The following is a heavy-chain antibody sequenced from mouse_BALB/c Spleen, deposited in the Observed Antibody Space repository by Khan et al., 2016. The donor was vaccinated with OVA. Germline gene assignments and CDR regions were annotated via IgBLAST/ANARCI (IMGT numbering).Heavy chain of an antibody. CDR2: IKYSGST. V-gene: IGHV3-2*02. J-gene: IGHJ2*01. CDR1: GYSITSDYA. CDR3: ARSGTISSVVFTDFAF. D-gene: IGHD3-1*01. Sequence: VQLQQPGPGLVKPSQSLSLTCTVTGYSITSDYAWKWIRQLRGNKQEWGGNIKYSGSTSYNPPLKRRITISRDTSKNQFLLQLNLVTTEDASTYYCARSGTISSVVFTDFAFWGQGTTLTVSS.